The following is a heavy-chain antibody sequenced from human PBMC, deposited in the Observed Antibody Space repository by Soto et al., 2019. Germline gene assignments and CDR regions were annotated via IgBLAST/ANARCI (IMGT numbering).Heavy chain of an antibody. J-gene: IGHJ4*02. Sequence: PGGSLRLSCAASGFNFNEDWISWVRQAPGKGLEWVSAISGNGGSTYYADSVKGRFTISRDNSKSTLHLQMNSLRVEDTAVYYCAKDRTFGPPLVRFDSWGQGTLVTVSS. D-gene: IGHD6-6*01. CDR3: AKDRTFGPPLVRFDS. V-gene: IGHV3-23*01. CDR1: GFNFNEDW. CDR2: ISGNGGST.